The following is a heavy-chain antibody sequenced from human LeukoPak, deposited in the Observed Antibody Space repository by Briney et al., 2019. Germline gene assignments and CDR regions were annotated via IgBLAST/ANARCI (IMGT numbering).Heavy chain of an antibody. CDR1: GFSFSSYA. Sequence: PGGSLRLSCAASGFSFSSYAMSWVRQAPGKGLEWVSAISGSGGSTYYADSVKGRFTISRDNSKNTLYLQMNSLRAEDTAVYYCATVKYYDFWSGPTYYFDYWGQGTLVTVSS. D-gene: IGHD3-3*01. V-gene: IGHV3-23*01. CDR3: ATVKYYDFWSGPTYYFDY. J-gene: IGHJ4*02. CDR2: ISGSGGST.